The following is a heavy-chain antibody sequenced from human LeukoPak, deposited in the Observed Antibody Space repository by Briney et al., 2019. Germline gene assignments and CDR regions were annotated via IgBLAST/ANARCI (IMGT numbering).Heavy chain of an antibody. J-gene: IGHJ3*02. D-gene: IGHD5/OR15-5a*01. CDR3: ARSNDAFDI. V-gene: IGHV3-53*01. CDR1: GFTVSSNY. Sequence: PGGSLRLSCAASGFTVSSNYMNWVRQAPGKGLEWVSITYSGGSTFYADSVKGRFTISRDNSKNTLHLQMNSLRAEDTAVYYCARSNDAFDIWGQGTMVTVSS. CDR2: TYSGGST.